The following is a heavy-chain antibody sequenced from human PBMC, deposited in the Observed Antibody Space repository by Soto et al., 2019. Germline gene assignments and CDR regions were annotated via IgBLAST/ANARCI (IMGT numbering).Heavy chain of an antibody. V-gene: IGHV3-9*01. D-gene: IGHD5-12*01. J-gene: IGHJ4*02. CDR2: ISWNSGSI. CDR3: EKGSGWLRFLDY. CDR1: GFTFDDYA. Sequence: EVQLVESGGGLVQPGRSLSLSCAASGFTFDDYAMHCVRQAPGKGLEWVSGISWNSGSIGYADSVKGRFTISSDNANNYLYLQMNSLRAEDTALYYCEKGSGWLRFLDYWGQGTLVTVSS.